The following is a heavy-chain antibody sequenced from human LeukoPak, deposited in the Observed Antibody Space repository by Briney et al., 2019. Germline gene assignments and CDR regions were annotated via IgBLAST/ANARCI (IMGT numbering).Heavy chain of an antibody. CDR3: ARDHRLQLENWFDP. V-gene: IGHV1-69*13. D-gene: IGHD2-2*01. CDR2: IIPIFGTA. J-gene: IGHJ5*02. CDR1: GGTFSSYA. Sequence: GASVKVSCKASGGTFSSYAISWVRQAPGQGLEWMGGIIPIFGTAKYAQKFQGRVTITADESTSTAYMELSSLRSDDTAVHFCARDHRLQLENWFDPWGQGTLVTVSS.